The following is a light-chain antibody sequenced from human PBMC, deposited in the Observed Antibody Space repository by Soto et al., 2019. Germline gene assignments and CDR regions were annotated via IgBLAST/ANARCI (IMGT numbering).Light chain of an antibody. Sequence: QPVVTQSPSASASLGASVKLTCTLSSGHSSYAIAWHQQQPEKGPRYLMKLNSDGSHNKGDGIPDRFSGSSSGAERYLTISSLQSEDEADYYCQTWGTGIVVFGGGPKLTVL. CDR3: QTWGTGIVV. J-gene: IGLJ2*01. CDR1: SGHSSYA. V-gene: IGLV4-69*01. CDR2: LNSDGSH.